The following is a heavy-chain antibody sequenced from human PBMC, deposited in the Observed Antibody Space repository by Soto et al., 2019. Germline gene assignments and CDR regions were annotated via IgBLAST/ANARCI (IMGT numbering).Heavy chain of an antibody. CDR1: GFTVSSNY. CDR3: ASIKRYCSSTSCYDLDY. V-gene: IGHV3-66*01. Sequence: PGGSLRLSCAASGFTVSSNYMSWVRQAPGKGLEWVSVIYSGGSTYYADSVKGRFTISRDNSKNTLYLQMNSLRAEDTAVYYCASIKRYCSSTSCYDLDYWGQGTLVTVSS. CDR2: IYSGGST. J-gene: IGHJ4*02. D-gene: IGHD2-2*01.